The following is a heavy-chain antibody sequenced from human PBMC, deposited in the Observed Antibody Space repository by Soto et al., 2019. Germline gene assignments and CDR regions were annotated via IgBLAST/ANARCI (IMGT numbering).Heavy chain of an antibody. CDR2: SRNKANSFTT. CDR1: RFTFSDHY. V-gene: IGHV3-72*01. Sequence: GLSLRLSCAASRFTFSDHYMDWVRKAPGKGLEWVGRSRNKANSFTTEYAASVKGRFTISRDDSKNAVYLQMNSLKTEDTAVYYCAKNPHYGGSPVWGQGTLVNVSS. J-gene: IGHJ4*02. D-gene: IGHD4-17*01. CDR3: AKNPHYGGSPV.